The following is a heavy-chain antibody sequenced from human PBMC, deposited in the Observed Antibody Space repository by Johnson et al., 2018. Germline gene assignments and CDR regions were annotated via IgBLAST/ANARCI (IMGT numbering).Heavy chain of an antibody. CDR3: ARANTISAYYYGMDV. J-gene: IGHJ6*02. D-gene: IGHD3-3*01. CDR2: IYYSGST. V-gene: IGHV4-34*11. Sequence: VQLQQWGAGLLKPSEPLSLTCAVYGGSFSGYYWSWIRQPPGKGLEWIGYIYYSGSTNYNPSLKSRVTISVDTSKNQFSLKLSSVTAADTAVYYCARANTISAYYYGMDVWGQGTTVTVSS. CDR1: GGSFSGYY.